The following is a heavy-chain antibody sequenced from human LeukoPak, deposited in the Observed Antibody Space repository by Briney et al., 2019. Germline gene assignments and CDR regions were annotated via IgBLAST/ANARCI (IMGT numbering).Heavy chain of an antibody. CDR1: GFTFSSYS. V-gene: IGHV3-21*01. J-gene: IGHJ4*02. CDR2: ISSSSSYI. CDR3: AREGGGYSYGFPDY. Sequence: PGRSLRLSCAASGFTFSSYSMNWVRQARGKGLEWVTSISSSSSYIYYADSVKGRFNISRDNAKNSLYLQMNCLRAEDTAVYYCAREGGGYSYGFPDYWGQGTLVTVSS. D-gene: IGHD5-18*01.